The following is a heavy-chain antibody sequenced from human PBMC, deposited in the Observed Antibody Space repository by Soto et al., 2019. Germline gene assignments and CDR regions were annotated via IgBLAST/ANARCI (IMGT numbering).Heavy chain of an antibody. V-gene: IGHV4-4*02. D-gene: IGHD1-26*01. J-gene: IGHJ6*02. CDR2: IHHSGST. CDR3: ARDTKQWESLGHGMDV. CDR1: GGSISRSYW. Sequence: PSETLSPTCAVSGGSISRSYWWSWVRQFPGKGLEWIGEIHHSGSTNYNPSLKSRVIMSVDKSKNQFSLELTSVTGADTADYYCARDTKQWESLGHGMDVWGQGTTVTVSS.